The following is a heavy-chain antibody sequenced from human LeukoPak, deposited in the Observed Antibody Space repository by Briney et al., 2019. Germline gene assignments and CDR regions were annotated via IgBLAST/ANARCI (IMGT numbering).Heavy chain of an antibody. J-gene: IGHJ4*02. V-gene: IGHV3-21*04. CDR3: ATGRYSSGWDGLGSFDY. CDR2: ISSGSSAI. CDR1: GFTFTTYS. Sequence: KPGGSLRLSCEASGFTFTTYSMTWVRQAPGKGLEWVSIISSGSSAIFSADALKGRFTISRDNSKNTLYLQMNSLRAEDTALYYCATGRYSSGWDGLGSFDYWGQGTLVIASS. D-gene: IGHD6-19*01.